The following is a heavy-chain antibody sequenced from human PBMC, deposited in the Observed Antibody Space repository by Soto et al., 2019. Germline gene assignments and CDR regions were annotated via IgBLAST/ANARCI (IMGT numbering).Heavy chain of an antibody. J-gene: IGHJ4*02. V-gene: IGHV1-18*01. CDR3: TRGRIMITFGEAIIIDY. CDR1: GYTFTNFG. CDR2: ISAYNGNT. Sequence: ASVKVSCKASGYTFTNFGISWVRQAPGQGLEWMGWISAYNGNTSYAQNFQGRVTMTGNTSISTAYMELSSLKSEDTAVYYCTRGRIMITFGEAIIIDYWGQGSLATVSS. D-gene: IGHD3-16*01.